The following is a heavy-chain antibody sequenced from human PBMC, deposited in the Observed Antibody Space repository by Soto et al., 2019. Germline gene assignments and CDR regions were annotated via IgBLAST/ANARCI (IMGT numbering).Heavy chain of an antibody. V-gene: IGHV3-7*03. CDR1: GFSFGSYW. CDR2: INDGGSET. Sequence: EVHLAESGGALVQPGGSLRLSCAASGFSFGSYWMSWVRQAPGKEPERVANINDGGSETYYMDSVKGRFIISRDNAKNSVYLQMNSLRAEDTAVYYCASDRGWQTFDYWGQGTLVTVSS. CDR3: ASDRGWQTFDY. J-gene: IGHJ4*02. D-gene: IGHD3-10*01.